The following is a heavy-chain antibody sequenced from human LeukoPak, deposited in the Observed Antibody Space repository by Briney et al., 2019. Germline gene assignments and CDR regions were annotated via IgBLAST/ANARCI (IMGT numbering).Heavy chain of an antibody. V-gene: IGHV3-30*04. D-gene: IGHD3-22*01. CDR3: ASGGVVINFDF. Sequence: GGSLRLSCAVSGLTFSRYSMHWVRQAPGKGLEWVAVISNDGSNKDYADSVNGRFTISRDNSKNALYLQMNSLRAEDTAVYYCASGGVVINFDFWGQGTLVTVSS. J-gene: IGHJ4*02. CDR1: GLTFSRYS. CDR2: ISNDGSNK.